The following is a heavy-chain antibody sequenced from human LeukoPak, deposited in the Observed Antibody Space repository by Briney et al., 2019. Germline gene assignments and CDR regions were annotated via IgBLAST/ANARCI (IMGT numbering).Heavy chain of an antibody. CDR1: XXSIXXXXXX. V-gene: IGHV4-39*01. CDR2: IYYSGST. CDR3: ARHGSRDVGXXXYFDY. D-gene: IGHD1-26*01. J-gene: IGHJ4*02. Sequence: SLTCXVXXXSIXXXXXXWGXXXXPPXXXLXXXXXIYYSGSTYYNPSLKSXVTISVDTSKNQFSLKLSSVTAADTAVYYCARHGSRDVGXXXYFDYWGQGTLVTXSX.